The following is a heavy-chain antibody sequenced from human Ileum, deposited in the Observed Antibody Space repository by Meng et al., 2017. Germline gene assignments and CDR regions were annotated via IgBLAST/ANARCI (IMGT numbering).Heavy chain of an antibody. CDR2: IYSGGNT. V-gene: IGHV3-66*04. J-gene: IGHJ4*02. CDR1: EFIVSNNY. CDR3: AGHTELDC. Sequence: EVQLVESGGGLVPLGGSMRLSCAASEFIVSNNYMSWIRQSPGKGLEWVSLIYSGGNTKYADSVKGRFTISRDNSKNTLYLQMNSLRAEDTAVYYCAGHTELDCWGQGALVTVSS.